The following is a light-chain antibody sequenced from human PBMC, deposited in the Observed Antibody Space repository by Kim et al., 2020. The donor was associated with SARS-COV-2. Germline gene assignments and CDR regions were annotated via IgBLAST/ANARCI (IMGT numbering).Light chain of an antibody. V-gene: IGKV1-39*01. Sequence: SASVGDTVTITCRASQSISTFLNWYQHRPGKAPKLLMFVASRLQSGVPSRFTGSGSGTDFTLTISSLQPEDFATYFCQQSYTTPRTFGQGTKLEIK. CDR2: VAS. CDR1: QSISTF. CDR3: QQSYTTPRT. J-gene: IGKJ2*01.